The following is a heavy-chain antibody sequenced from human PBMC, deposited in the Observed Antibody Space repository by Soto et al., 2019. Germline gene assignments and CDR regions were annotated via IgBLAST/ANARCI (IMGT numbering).Heavy chain of an antibody. D-gene: IGHD6-6*01. CDR2: IYYSGST. CDR3: ARAGHSSSSEGANWFDP. V-gene: IGHV4-31*03. J-gene: IGHJ5*02. CDR1: GGSINSGGYY. Sequence: QVQLQESGPGLVKPSQTLSLTCTVSGGSINSGGYYWSWIRQHPGKGLEWIGYIYYSGSTYFNPSLKSRLTISVDTSKNQFSLQLSSVTAADTAVYYCARAGHSSSSEGANWFDPWGQGTLVTVSS.